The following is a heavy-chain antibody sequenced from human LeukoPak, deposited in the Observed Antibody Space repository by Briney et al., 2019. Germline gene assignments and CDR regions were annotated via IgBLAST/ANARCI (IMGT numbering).Heavy chain of an antibody. Sequence: PGGSLRLSCAASGFTFDDYSMHWVRQAPGKGLDSVSLISCNGGSTYYADSVNGRFTISRDNSKNSLSLQMNSLRTEDSALSYCAKGTVCSRTRCDDAFDIWGQGTMVTVSS. J-gene: IGHJ3*02. D-gene: IGHD2-2*01. CDR1: GFTFDDYS. CDR2: ISCNGGST. V-gene: IGHV3-43*01. CDR3: AKGTVCSRTRCDDAFDI.